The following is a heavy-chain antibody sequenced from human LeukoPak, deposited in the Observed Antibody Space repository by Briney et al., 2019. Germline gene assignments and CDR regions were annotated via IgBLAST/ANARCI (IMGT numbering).Heavy chain of an antibody. V-gene: IGHV3-21*01. CDR2: ISSSSSYI. CDR3: ARGGYCSSTSCLPTG. J-gene: IGHJ4*02. CDR1: GFTFSSYS. D-gene: IGHD2-2*01. Sequence: GGSLRLSCAASGFTFSSYSMNWVRQAPGKGLEWVSSISSSSSYIYYADSVKGRFTISRDNAKNSLYLQMNSLRAEDTAVYYCARGGYCSSTSCLPTGWGQGTLVTVSS.